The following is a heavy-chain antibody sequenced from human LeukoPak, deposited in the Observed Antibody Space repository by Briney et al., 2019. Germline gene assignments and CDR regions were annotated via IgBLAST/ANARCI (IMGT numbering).Heavy chain of an antibody. CDR2: IRSKAYGGTT. Sequence: PGGSLRLSCTASGFTFGDYAMSWFRQAPGKGLEWVGFIRSKAYGGTTEYAASVKGRFPISRDDSKSIAYLQMNSLKTEDTAVYYCTRDCGGDCYIQHWGQGTLVTVSS. V-gene: IGHV3-49*03. CDR3: TRDCGGDCYIQH. D-gene: IGHD2-21*02. J-gene: IGHJ1*01. CDR1: GFTFGDYA.